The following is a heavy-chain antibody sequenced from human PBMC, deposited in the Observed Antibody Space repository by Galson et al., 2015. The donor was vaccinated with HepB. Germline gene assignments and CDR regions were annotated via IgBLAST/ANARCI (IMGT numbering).Heavy chain of an antibody. CDR3: AKGDDFWSGYSPYYYYYMDV. Sequence: SLRLSCAASGFTFRDYAMSWVRQAPGKGLEWVSGISGSGGSTYYADSVKGRISISRDNSKNTLYLQMNSLRAEDTAVYYCAKGDDFWSGYSPYYYYYMDVWGRGTTVTVSS. V-gene: IGHV3-23*01. CDR2: ISGSGGST. D-gene: IGHD3-3*01. CDR1: GFTFRDYA. J-gene: IGHJ6*03.